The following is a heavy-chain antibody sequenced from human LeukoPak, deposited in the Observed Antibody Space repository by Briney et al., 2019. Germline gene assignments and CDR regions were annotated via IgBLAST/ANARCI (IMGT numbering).Heavy chain of an antibody. CDR1: GFTFGSYG. CDR3: ASEKFHTGSHTTPDY. D-gene: IGHD1-26*01. J-gene: IGHJ4*02. V-gene: IGHV3-33*01. CDR2: IWYDGSHQ. Sequence: GRSLRLSCAASGFTFGSYGMHWVRQAPGKGLEGVAVIWYDGSHQHYTDSVKGRFTVSRDNSKNTLFLQMDSLRAEDTAVYYCASEKFHTGSHTTPDYWGQGTLVTVSS.